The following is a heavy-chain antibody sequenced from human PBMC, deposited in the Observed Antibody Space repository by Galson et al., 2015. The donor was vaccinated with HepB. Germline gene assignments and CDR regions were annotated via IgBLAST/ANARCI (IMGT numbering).Heavy chain of an antibody. D-gene: IGHD6-13*01. Sequence: ETLSLTCTVSGGSISSYYWSWIRQPPGKGLEWIGYIYYSGSTNYNPSLKSRVTISVDTSKNQFSLKLSSVTAADTAVYYCARGVGSWYKYYFDYWGQGTLVTVSS. J-gene: IGHJ4*02. CDR3: ARGVGSWYKYYFDY. V-gene: IGHV4-59*08. CDR1: GGSISSYY. CDR2: IYYSGST.